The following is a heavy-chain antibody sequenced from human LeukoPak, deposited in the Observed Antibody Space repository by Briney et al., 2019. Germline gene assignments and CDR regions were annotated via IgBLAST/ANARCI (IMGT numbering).Heavy chain of an antibody. D-gene: IGHD5-24*01. CDR3: AKDRRDGYNYGDY. CDR1: GFTFSSYG. Sequence: PGGSLRLSCAASGFTFSSYGMHWVRQAPGKGLEWVAFIRYDGSNKYYADSVKGRFTISRDNSKNTLYLQMNSLRAEDTAVYYCAKDRRDGYNYGDYWGQATLVTVSS. V-gene: IGHV3-30*02. CDR2: IRYDGSNK. J-gene: IGHJ4*02.